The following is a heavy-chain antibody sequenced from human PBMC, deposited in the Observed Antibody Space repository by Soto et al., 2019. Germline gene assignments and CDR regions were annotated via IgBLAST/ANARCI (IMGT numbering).Heavy chain of an antibody. CDR1: GFIFSNNG. Sequence: GSLRLSCVGSGFIFSNNGMHWVRQTPGKGLEWVAFMSYDGSDTFYADSVKGRFTISRDNSKNTLFLHLSNLRAEDTAMYYCTIVRVADSALDHWGQGTLVTVSS. V-gene: IGHV3-30*02. J-gene: IGHJ4*02. CDR2: MSYDGSDT. D-gene: IGHD3-10*02. CDR3: TIVRVADSALDH.